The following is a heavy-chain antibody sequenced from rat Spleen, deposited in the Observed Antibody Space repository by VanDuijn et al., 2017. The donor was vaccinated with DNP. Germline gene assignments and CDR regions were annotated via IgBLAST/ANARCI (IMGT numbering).Heavy chain of an antibody. Sequence: EVQLVESGGGLVQPGRSLKLSCAASGFTFSDYNMAWVRQAPKKGLDWVATISYDGSSTYYRDSVKGRFTISRDNAKSTLYLQRDSLRSEDTATYYCARLGPLYGYNYAMDAWGQGTSVTVSS. D-gene: IGHD1-4*01. CDR3: ARLGPLYGYNYAMDA. J-gene: IGHJ4*01. CDR2: ISYDGSST. CDR1: GFTFSDYN. V-gene: IGHV5-7*01.